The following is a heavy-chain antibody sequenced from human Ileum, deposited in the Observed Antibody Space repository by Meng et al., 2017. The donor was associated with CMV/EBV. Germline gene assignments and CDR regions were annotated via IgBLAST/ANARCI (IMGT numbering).Heavy chain of an antibody. V-gene: IGHV1-18*04. D-gene: IGHD2-21*02. CDR1: RYHIDIFG. CDR3: ARAGAEVTTHFDI. Sequence: QAQLVQAGAELQKPWASVKVSCKASRYHIDIFGMTWVRQAPGQGLEWVGWISAKNGDTRYARKFQGRVTVTTDTSTKTVYMEVRGLRSDDSAVYYCARAGAEVTTHFDIWGQGTLVTVSS. CDR2: ISAKNGDT. J-gene: IGHJ4*02.